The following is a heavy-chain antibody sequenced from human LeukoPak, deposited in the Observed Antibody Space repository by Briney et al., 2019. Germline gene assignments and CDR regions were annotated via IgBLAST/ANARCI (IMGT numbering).Heavy chain of an antibody. CDR1: GFTFSSYA. CDR3: AKDHQASIAARGNDY. Sequence: GGSLRLSCAASGFTFSSYAMSWVRQAPGKGLEWVSEISGSGGSTYYADSVKGRFTISRDNSKNTLYLQMNSLRAEDTAVYYCAKDHQASIAARGNDYWGQGTLVTVSS. D-gene: IGHD6-6*01. CDR2: ISGSGGST. V-gene: IGHV3-23*01. J-gene: IGHJ4*02.